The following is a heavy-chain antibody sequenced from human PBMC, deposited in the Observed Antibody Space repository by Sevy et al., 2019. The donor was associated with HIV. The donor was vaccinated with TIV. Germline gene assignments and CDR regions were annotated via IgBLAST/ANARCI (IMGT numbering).Heavy chain of an antibody. Sequence: ASVKVSCKASGYTFTSYGISWARQAPGQGLEWMGWISAYNGNTNYAQKLQGRVTMTTDTSTSTAYMELRSLRSDDTAVYYCARARAARDYFDYWGQGTLVTVSS. CDR1: GYTFTSYG. V-gene: IGHV1-18*01. CDR2: ISAYNGNT. CDR3: ARARAARDYFDY. D-gene: IGHD6-6*01. J-gene: IGHJ4*02.